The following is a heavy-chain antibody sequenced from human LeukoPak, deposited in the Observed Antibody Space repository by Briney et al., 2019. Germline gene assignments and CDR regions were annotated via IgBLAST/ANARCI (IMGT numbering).Heavy chain of an antibody. CDR2: INQSGST. CDR1: GGSFSGYY. J-gene: IGHJ4*02. CDR3: AGGVSLGNRLLTGRSFDY. Sequence: SSETLSLTCAVYGGSFSGYYWSWIRQPPGKGLEWIGEINQSGSTNHNPPPKSQVTISLETSKNQISLKQSSMTCADKAEYYCAGGVSLGNRLLTGRSFDYWGQGTLVTVSS. V-gene: IGHV4-34*01. D-gene: IGHD3-9*01.